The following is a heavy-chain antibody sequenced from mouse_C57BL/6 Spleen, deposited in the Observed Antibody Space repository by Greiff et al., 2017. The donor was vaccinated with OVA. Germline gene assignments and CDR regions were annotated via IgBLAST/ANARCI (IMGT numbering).Heavy chain of an antibody. CDR1: GYTFTSYW. CDR3: ASLDGQLRLRVY. Sequence: QVQLQQPGAELVKPGASVKMSCKASGYTFTSYWITWVKQRPGQGLEWIGDIYPGSGSTNYNEKFKSKATLTVDTSSSTAYMQLSSLTSEDSAVYYCASLDGQLRLRVYWGQGTTLTVSS. V-gene: IGHV1-55*01. J-gene: IGHJ2*01. CDR2: IYPGSGST. D-gene: IGHD3-2*02.